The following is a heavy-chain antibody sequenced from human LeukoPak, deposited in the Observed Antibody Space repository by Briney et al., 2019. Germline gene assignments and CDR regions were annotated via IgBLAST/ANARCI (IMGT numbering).Heavy chain of an antibody. J-gene: IGHJ5*02. D-gene: IGHD6-19*01. V-gene: IGHV4-39*07. Sequence: SETLSLTCTVSGGSISGSNYYWGWIRQPPGKGLEWIGSIYYSGSPYYNPSLKSRVTISVDTSKNQFSLELSSVTAADTAVYFCARGRIAVAGPYNWFDPWGQGTLVTVSS. CDR3: ARGRIAVAGPYNWFDP. CDR2: IYYSGSP. CDR1: GGSISGSNYY.